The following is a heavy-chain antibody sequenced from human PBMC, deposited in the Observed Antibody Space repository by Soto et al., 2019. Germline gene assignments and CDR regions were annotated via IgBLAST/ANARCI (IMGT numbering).Heavy chain of an antibody. CDR3: ASSVEYSCSGGCLHYYFDY. CDR1: GFTFSDDY. CDR2: TRNKVNSYNT. V-gene: IGHV3-72*01. J-gene: IGHJ4*02. D-gene: IGHD2-15*01. Sequence: EVQLVESGGGLVQPGGSLRLSCAASGFTFSDDYMDWVRQAPGKGLEWVGRTRNKVNSYNTEYAASVKGRFTISRDDSKNSLYLQMKSLKTEDTTVYYCASSVEYSCSGGCLHYYFDYWGQGTLVTVSS.